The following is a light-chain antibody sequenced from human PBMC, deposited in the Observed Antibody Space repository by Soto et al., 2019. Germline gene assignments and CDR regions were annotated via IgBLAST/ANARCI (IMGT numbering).Light chain of an antibody. CDR2: GAS. CDR1: QTGSSIY. J-gene: IGKJ4*01. CDR3: HQYYSSPTT. V-gene: IGKV3-20*01. Sequence: IVLTQSPGTVSLSPGERATLSCRASQTGSSIYLAWYQQKPGQAPRLLIYGASTRATGIPDRFSGSGSGTDFTLTISRLEPEDSAVYYCHQYYSSPTTFGGGTKVEIK.